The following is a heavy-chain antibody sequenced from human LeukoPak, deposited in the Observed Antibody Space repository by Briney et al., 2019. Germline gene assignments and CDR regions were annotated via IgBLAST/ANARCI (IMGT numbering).Heavy chain of an antibody. J-gene: IGHJ3*02. V-gene: IGHV1-18*01. CDR3: ARGREDTAMAHDAFDI. CDR1: GYTFTSYG. Sequence: WASVKVSCKASGYTFTSYGISWVRQAPGQGLEWMGWISAYNGNTNYAQKLQGRVTMTTDTSTSTAYMELRSLRSDDTAVYYCARGREDTAMAHDAFDIWGQGTMVTVSS. CDR2: ISAYNGNT. D-gene: IGHD5-18*01.